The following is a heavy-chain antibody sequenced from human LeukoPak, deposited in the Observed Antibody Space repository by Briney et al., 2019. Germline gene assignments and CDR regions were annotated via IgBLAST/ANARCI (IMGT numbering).Heavy chain of an antibody. D-gene: IGHD3-22*01. CDR3: ARDYYDSSGHIDY. V-gene: IGHV4-34*01. Sequence: KPSETLSLTCAVYGGSFSGYYWSWIRQPPGKGLEWIGEINHSGSTYYNPSLKSRVTISVDTSKNQFSLKLSSVTAADTAVYYCARDYYDSSGHIDYWGQGTLVTVSS. J-gene: IGHJ4*02. CDR2: INHSGST. CDR1: GGSFSGYY.